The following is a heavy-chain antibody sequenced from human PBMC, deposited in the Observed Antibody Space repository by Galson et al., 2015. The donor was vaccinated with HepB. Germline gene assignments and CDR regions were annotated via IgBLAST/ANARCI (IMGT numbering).Heavy chain of an antibody. Sequence: SLRLSCAASGFTFSSYAMSWVRQAPGKGLEWVSAISGSGGSTYYADSVKGRFTISRDNSKNTLYLQMNSLRAEDTAVYYCAKGGGRKGVTAAAGASVYWGQGTLVTVSS. J-gene: IGHJ4*02. CDR3: AKGGGRKGVTAAAGASVY. CDR1: GFTFSSYA. CDR2: ISGSGGST. D-gene: IGHD6-13*01. V-gene: IGHV3-23*01.